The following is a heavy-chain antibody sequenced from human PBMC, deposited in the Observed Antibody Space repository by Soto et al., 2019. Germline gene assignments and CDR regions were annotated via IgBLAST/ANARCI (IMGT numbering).Heavy chain of an antibody. CDR3: AREDRDDNRGPGN. CDR1: GGSIRSTRYY. V-gene: IGHV4-39*02. CDR2: IYYTGAT. J-gene: IGHJ1*01. D-gene: IGHD1-1*01. Sequence: PSETLSLTYSVFGGSIRSTRYYWGWVRQPPGKGLEWLGSIYYTGATQYNPSLEGRVTMSVDTSMNQFSLKLRFVTAADSAIYYCAREDRDDNRGPGNWGQGTLVTVSS.